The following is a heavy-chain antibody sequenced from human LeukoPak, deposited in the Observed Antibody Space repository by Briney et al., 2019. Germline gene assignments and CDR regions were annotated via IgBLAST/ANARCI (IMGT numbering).Heavy chain of an antibody. J-gene: IGHJ4*02. CDR2: ISGSGGST. CDR1: GFTFSSYA. D-gene: IGHD3-10*01. V-gene: IGHV3-23*01. CDR3: AKFYGSGSYYTHPNYFDY. Sequence: GGSLRLSCAASGFTFSSYAMSWVRQAPGKGLEWVSAISGSGGSTYYADSVKGRFTISRDNSKNTLYLQMSSLRAEDTAVYYCAKFYGSGSYYTHPNYFDYWGQGTLVTVSS.